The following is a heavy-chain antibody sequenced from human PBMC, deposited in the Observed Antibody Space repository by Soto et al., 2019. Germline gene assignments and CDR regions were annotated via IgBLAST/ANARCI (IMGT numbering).Heavy chain of an antibody. V-gene: IGHV3-53*01. Sequence: EVQLVESGGGLIQAGGSMRLSCAASGLTVSSNYMSWVRQAPGKGLEWVSVIYIGGSTYYADSVKGRFTISRDNSKNTLYLQMNSLRAEDTAVYYCARDQCSGGSCYSGYWGQGTLVTVSS. D-gene: IGHD2-15*01. CDR1: GLTVSSNY. CDR2: IYIGGST. J-gene: IGHJ4*02. CDR3: ARDQCSGGSCYSGY.